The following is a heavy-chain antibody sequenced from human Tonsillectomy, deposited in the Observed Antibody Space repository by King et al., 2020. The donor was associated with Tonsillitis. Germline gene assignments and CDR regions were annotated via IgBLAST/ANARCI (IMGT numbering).Heavy chain of an antibody. V-gene: IGHV3-9*01. CDR2: IIWNSGNI. CDR3: AKDLGEGSGSYYYGMYV. D-gene: IGHD3-10*01. CDR1: GFTFDEYA. J-gene: IGHJ6*02. Sequence: VQLVESGGGLVQPGRSLRLSCAASGFTFDEYARHWVRQAPGKGLEWVSGIIWNSGNIGYVDSVKGRFTISRDNAKNSLFLQMNSLRAEDTALYYCAKDLGEGSGSYYYGMYVWGQGTTVTVSS.